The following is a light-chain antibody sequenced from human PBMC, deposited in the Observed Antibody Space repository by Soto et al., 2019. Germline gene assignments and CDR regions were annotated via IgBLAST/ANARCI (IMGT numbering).Light chain of an antibody. CDR1: SSNIGAGYD. CDR2: ANN. CDR3: QSDDSILSVV. J-gene: IGLJ2*01. Sequence: QSVLTQPPSVSGAPGQRVTISCTGSSSNIGAGYDVHWYQQLPGTAPKLLIYANNNRPSGVPDRFSGSKSGTSASLAITGLEAEEEAYYHRQSDDSILSVVFGGGTKLTVL. V-gene: IGLV1-40*01.